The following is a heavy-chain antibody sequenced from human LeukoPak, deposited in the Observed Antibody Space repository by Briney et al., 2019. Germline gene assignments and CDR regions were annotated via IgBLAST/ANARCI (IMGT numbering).Heavy chain of an antibody. CDR1: GFTFSAYW. CDR2: IKGDGSAK. V-gene: IGHV3-7*01. D-gene: IGHD2-8*01. CDR3: ARGGFGYVYFDY. Sequence: RPGGSLRLSCAASGFTFSAYWMSWVRQAPGKGLEWVAHIKGDGSAKYSVDSVKGRFTISRDNAKSSLYPQMNSLRAEDTALYYCARGGFGYVYFDYWGQGSLVTVSS. J-gene: IGHJ4*02.